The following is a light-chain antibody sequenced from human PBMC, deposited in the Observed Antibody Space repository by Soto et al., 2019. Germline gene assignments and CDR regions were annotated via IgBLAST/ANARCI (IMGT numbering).Light chain of an antibody. J-gene: IGLJ2*01. Sequence: QPVLTQPPSASGTPGQRVTISCSGSRSNIGTNYVYWYQQLPGTAPKLLISRNNQRPSGVPDRFSGSKSGTSASLAISGLRSQDEADYYCAAWDDSLSGHVVFGGGTKLTVL. V-gene: IGLV1-47*01. CDR1: RSNIGTNY. CDR3: AAWDDSLSGHVV. CDR2: RNN.